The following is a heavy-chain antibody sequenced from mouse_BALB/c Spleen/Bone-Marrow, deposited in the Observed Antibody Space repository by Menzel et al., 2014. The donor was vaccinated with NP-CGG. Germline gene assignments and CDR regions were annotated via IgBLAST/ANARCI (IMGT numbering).Heavy chain of an antibody. J-gene: IGHJ2*01. CDR1: GFDFSRYW. D-gene: IGHD1-2*01. Sequence: VQLKESGGGLVQPGGSLKLSCAASGFDFSRYWMSWVRQAPGKGLEWIGEINPDSSTINYTPSLKDKFIISRDNAKKTLYLQMSKMRSEDTALYYCARQVYYGYSDYCGQDTTLSVSP. V-gene: IGHV4-1*02. CDR3: ARQVYYGYSDY. CDR2: INPDSSTI.